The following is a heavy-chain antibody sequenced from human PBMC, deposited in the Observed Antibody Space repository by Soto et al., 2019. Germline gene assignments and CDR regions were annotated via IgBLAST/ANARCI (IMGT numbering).Heavy chain of an antibody. D-gene: IGHD2-8*01. V-gene: IGHV1-69*06. CDR3: ARSDLRMKGMDV. J-gene: IGHJ6*02. CDR2: IIPIFGTA. Sequence: SVKVSCKASGGTFSSYAISWVRQAPGQGLEWMGGIIPIFGTANYAQKFQGRVTITADKSTSTAYMELSSLRSEDTAVYYCARSDLRMKGMDVWGQGTTVTVSS. CDR1: GGTFSSYA.